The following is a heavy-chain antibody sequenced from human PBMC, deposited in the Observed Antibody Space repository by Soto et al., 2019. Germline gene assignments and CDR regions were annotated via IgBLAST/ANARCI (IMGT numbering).Heavy chain of an antibody. CDR1: GYTFTSYS. Sequence: ASVKVSCKASGYTFTSYSISWVRQAPGQGLEWMGWISAYNGNTNYAQKLQGRVTMTTDTSTSTAYMELRSLRSDDTAVYYCASTPGTYCGGDCYSYYWGQGTLVTVSS. CDR3: ASTPGTYCGGDCYSYY. CDR2: ISAYNGNT. V-gene: IGHV1-18*01. D-gene: IGHD2-21*02. J-gene: IGHJ4*02.